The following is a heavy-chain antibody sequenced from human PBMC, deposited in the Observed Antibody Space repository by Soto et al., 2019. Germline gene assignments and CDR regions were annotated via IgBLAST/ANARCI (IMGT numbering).Heavy chain of an antibody. CDR3: ARRYGWLYFDY. V-gene: IGHV4-39*01. D-gene: IGHD3-10*01. J-gene: IGHJ4*02. CDR1: SASISSSSYT. Sequence: SETLSLTCTVSSASISSSSYTWGWIRQPPGKGLEWIGSIYYSGTTYYNPSLNSRVTVSVDTSKNQFSLKVTSVTAADTAVYYCARRYGWLYFDYWGQGSLVTVSS. CDR2: IYYSGTT.